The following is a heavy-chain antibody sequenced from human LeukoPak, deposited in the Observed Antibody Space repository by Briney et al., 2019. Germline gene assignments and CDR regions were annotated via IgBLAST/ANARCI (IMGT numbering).Heavy chain of an antibody. CDR2: ISAYNGNT. V-gene: IGHV1-18*04. J-gene: IGHJ4*02. CDR1: GYSFAFFY. D-gene: IGHD2-15*01. CDR3: ARGGGIVVVVAAYRFDY. Sequence: ASVKVSCKASGYSFAFFYIHWVRQAPGQGLEWMGWISAYNGNTNYAQKLQGRVTMTTDTSTSTAYMELRSLRSDDTAVYYCARGGGIVVVVAAYRFDYWGQGTLVTVSS.